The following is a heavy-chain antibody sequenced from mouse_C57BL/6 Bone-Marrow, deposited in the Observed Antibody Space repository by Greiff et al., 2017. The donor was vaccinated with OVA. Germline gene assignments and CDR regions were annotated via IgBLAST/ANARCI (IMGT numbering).Heavy chain of an antibody. D-gene: IGHD1-1*01. CDR2: INPNYGTT. J-gene: IGHJ1*03. V-gene: IGHV1-39*01. Sequence: VQLQQSGPELVKPGASVKISCKASGYSFTDYNMNWVKQSNGKSLEWIGVINPNYGTTSYNQKFKGKATLTVDQSSSTAYMQLNSLTSEDSAVSYFARSIGSSSYWYFDVWGTGTTVTVSS. CDR1: GYSFTDYN. CDR3: ARSIGSSSYWYFDV.